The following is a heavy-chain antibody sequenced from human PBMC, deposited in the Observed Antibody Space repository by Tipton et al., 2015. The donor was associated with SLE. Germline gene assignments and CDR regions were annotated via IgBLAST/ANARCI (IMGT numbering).Heavy chain of an antibody. J-gene: IGHJ6*02. D-gene: IGHD3-3*01. CDR1: GGSFSGYY. CDR3: ARSLHYDFWSGYYYYYGMDV. Sequence: TLSLTCAVYGGSFSGYYWSWIRQPPGKGLEWIGEINHSGSTNYNPSLKSRVTISVDTSKNQFSLKLSSVTAADTAVYYCARSLHYDFWSGYYYYYGMDVWGQGTTVTVSS. V-gene: IGHV4-34*01. CDR2: INHSGST.